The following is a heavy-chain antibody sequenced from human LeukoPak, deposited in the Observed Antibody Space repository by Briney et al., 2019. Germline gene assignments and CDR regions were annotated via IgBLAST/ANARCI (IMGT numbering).Heavy chain of an antibody. J-gene: IGHJ4*02. CDR3: AKAELSYGVKELYFDY. CDR1: GFTFSSYA. V-gene: IGHV3-23*01. D-gene: IGHD5-18*01. Sequence: GGSLRLSCAASGFTFSSYAMSWVRQAPGKGLEWVSAISGSGGSTYYADSVKGRFTISRDNSKNTLYLPMNSLRAEDTAVYYCAKAELSYGVKELYFDYWGQGTLVTVSS. CDR2: ISGSGGST.